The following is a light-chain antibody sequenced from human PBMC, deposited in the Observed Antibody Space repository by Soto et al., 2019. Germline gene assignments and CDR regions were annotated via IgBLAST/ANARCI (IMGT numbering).Light chain of an antibody. Sequence: QSVLTQPASVSGSPGQSITISCTGTSSDVGGYNYVSWYQQHPGKAPKLMIYEVSNRPSGVSNRFSGSKSGNTASLTISGLQAEDEADYYCCSYTSFSTYVFGTGTKLTVL. V-gene: IGLV2-14*01. CDR1: SSDVGGYNY. CDR2: EVS. CDR3: CSYTSFSTYV. J-gene: IGLJ1*01.